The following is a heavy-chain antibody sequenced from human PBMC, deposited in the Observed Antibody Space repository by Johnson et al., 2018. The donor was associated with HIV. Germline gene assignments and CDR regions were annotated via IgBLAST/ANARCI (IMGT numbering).Heavy chain of an antibody. D-gene: IGHD3-9*01. CDR1: GFIFTNFA. Sequence: VQLVESGGGLVQPGGSLRLACPVSGFIFTNFAMHWVRQAPGKGLEWVAVVSYDGSTEFYADSVKGRFTISRDNSKNMVYLQMNSLRPEDTAVYYCARDGRDLVTRGSFDVWGQGTVVTVSS. J-gene: IGHJ3*01. CDR2: VSYDGSTE. V-gene: IGHV3-30*14. CDR3: ARDGRDLVTRGSFDV.